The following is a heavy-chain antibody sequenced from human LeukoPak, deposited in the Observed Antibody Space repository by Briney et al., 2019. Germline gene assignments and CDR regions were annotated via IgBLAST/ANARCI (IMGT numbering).Heavy chain of an antibody. CDR2: ISYDGSNK. CDR1: GFTFSSYA. V-gene: IGHV3-30*04. J-gene: IGHJ4*02. D-gene: IGHD2-2*01. Sequence: PGGSLRLSCAASGFTFSSYAMHWVRQAPGKGLEWGAVISYDGSNKYYADSVKGRFTISRDDSKNTLYLQMNSLRAEDTAVYYCARDPGDCSSTSCYVGYFDYWGQGTLVTVSS. CDR3: ARDPGDCSSTSCYVGYFDY.